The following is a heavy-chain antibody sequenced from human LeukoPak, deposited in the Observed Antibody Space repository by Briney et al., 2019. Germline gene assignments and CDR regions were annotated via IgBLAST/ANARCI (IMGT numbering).Heavy chain of an antibody. V-gene: IGHV4-31*03. D-gene: IGHD3-10*01. CDR1: GGSISSSSYY. CDR2: IYYSGST. J-gene: IGHJ4*02. Sequence: SETLSLTCTVSGGSISSSSYYWSWIRQHPGKGLEWIGYIYYSGSTYYNPSLKSRLTISINTSKSQFSLNLTSVTAADTAVYYCARGYGSGSYYVDYWGQGTLVTVSS. CDR3: ARGYGSGSYYVDY.